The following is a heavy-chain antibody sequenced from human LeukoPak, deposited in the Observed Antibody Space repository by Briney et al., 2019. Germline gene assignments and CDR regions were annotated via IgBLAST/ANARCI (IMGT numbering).Heavy chain of an antibody. D-gene: IGHD2-15*01. CDR3: ARQARDCSQGVCSFDP. J-gene: IGHJ5*02. CDR2: ISSSSSYI. Sequence: PGGSLRLSCAASGFTFSSYSMNWVRQAPGKGLEWVSSISSSSSYIYYADSVKGRFTISRDNAKNSLYLQMNSLRAEDTAVYYCARQARDCSQGVCSFDPWGQGTLVTVSS. CDR1: GFTFSSYS. V-gene: IGHV3-21*01.